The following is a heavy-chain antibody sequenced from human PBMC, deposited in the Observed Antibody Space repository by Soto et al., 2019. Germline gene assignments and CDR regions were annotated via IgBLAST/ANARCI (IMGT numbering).Heavy chain of an antibody. CDR1: GFTFSSSG. CDR3: AKWAPYYDFWSGYSDY. Sequence: QVQLVESGGGVVQPGRSLRLSCAASGFTFSSSGMHWVRRAPGKGLGWVAVISYDASDKYYADSVKGRFTISRDNSKNTLYLQMNSLRAEDTAVYYCAKWAPYYDFWSGYSDYWGQGTLVTVSS. D-gene: IGHD3-3*01. J-gene: IGHJ4*02. CDR2: ISYDASDK. V-gene: IGHV3-30*18.